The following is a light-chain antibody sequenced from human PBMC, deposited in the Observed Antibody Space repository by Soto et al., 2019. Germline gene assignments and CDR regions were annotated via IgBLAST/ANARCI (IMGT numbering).Light chain of an antibody. Sequence: EIVMTQSPAALSVSPGERATLSCRASQSVGSNLAWYQQKPGQAPRPLIYGASTRATGIPARFSGSGSGTEFTLTISSLQSEDFAVYYCQQYSEWPQRFGQGTKVEIK. CDR3: QQYSEWPQR. J-gene: IGKJ1*01. CDR2: GAS. CDR1: QSVGSN. V-gene: IGKV3-15*01.